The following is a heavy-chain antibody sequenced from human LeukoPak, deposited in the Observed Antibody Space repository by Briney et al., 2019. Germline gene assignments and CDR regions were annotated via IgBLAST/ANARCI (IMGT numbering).Heavy chain of an antibody. CDR3: ARAPFVGDPDLFDY. V-gene: IGHV3-21*01. CDR1: GFTFSSYS. J-gene: IGHJ4*02. D-gene: IGHD1-14*01. Sequence: GGSLRLPCAASGFTFSSYSMNWVRQAPGKGLEWVSSISSSSSYIYYADSVKGRFTISRDNAKNSLYLQMNSLRAEDTAVYYCARAPFVGDPDLFDYWGQGTLVTVSS. CDR2: ISSSSSYI.